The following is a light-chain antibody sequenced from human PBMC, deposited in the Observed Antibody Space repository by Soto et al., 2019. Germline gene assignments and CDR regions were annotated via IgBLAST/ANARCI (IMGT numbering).Light chain of an antibody. Sequence: EIVMTQSPATLSVSPGERATLSCRSSPSVTNYLAWYQQKPGQPPRLLIYGASSRATGIPDRFSGSGSGTDFTLTISRLEPEDFAVYYCQQYGSSPWTFGQGTKVDIK. CDR2: GAS. CDR3: QQYGSSPWT. V-gene: IGKV3-20*01. CDR1: PSVTNY. J-gene: IGKJ1*01.